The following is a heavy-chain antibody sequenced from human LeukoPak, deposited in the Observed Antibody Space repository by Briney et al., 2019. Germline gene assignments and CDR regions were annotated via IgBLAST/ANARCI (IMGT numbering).Heavy chain of an antibody. CDR2: ISGSGDTT. D-gene: IGHD5-12*01. Sequence: GGSLRLSCEASGFTFSSYAMSWVRQAPGKGLEWVSVISGSGDTTYYADSVRGRFTISRDNSKTTLYLQMNSLSAEDTAVYYCAKDSIVAMIRGYFDYWGQGTLVTVSS. V-gene: IGHV3-23*01. J-gene: IGHJ4*02. CDR1: GFTFSSYA. CDR3: AKDSIVAMIRGYFDY.